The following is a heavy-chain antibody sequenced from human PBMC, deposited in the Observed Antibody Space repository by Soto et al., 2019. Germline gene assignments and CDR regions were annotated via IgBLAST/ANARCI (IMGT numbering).Heavy chain of an antibody. D-gene: IGHD3-3*02. Sequence: QAQLVQSGAEMKKPGASVKVSCKAAGYTFSAYTMNWVRQAPGQSLEWMGWINAGSGNTKYSQNFQGRVSITRDTSASTVYMELTGQKSEDTAVYYCARDTETLGPRANDALDIWGQGTMVTVSS. CDR3: ARDTETLGPRANDALDI. CDR2: INAGSGNT. V-gene: IGHV1-3*01. J-gene: IGHJ3*02. CDR1: GYTFSAYT.